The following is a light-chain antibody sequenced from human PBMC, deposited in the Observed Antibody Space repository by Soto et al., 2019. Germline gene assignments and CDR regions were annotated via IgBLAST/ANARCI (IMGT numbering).Light chain of an antibody. CDR3: QQLNSYPLT. CDR2: APS. J-gene: IGKJ4*01. V-gene: IGKV1-9*01. CDR1: PGITSY. Sequence: IQLTQSPSSLSASVGDRITIPFRASPGITSYLAWYQQKPGKAPKLLIYAPSTLQSEVPSRFSGSGSGTDFTLTISSLQPEDFATYYCQQLNSYPLTFGGGTKVEIK.